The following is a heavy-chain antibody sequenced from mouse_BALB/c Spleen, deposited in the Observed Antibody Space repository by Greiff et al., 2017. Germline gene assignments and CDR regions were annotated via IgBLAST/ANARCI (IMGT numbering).Heavy chain of an antibody. V-gene: IGHV1S81*02. CDR2: INPSNGGT. CDR3: TAVYYYGSSYAMDY. J-gene: IGHJ4*01. CDR1: GYTFTSYY. D-gene: IGHD1-1*01. Sequence: QLQQSGAELVKPGASVKLSCKASGYTFTSYYLYWVKQRPGQGLEWIGEINPSNGGTNFNEKFKSKATLTVDKSSSTAYMQLSSLTSEDSAVYYCTAVYYYGSSYAMDYWGQGTSVTVSS.